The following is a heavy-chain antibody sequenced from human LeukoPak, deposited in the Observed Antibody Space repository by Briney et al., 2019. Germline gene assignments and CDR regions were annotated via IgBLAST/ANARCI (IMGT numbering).Heavy chain of an antibody. V-gene: IGHV3-23*01. CDR3: AKDPDYGDTY. Sequence: PGGSLRLSCAASGFTFSRYAMTWVRQAPGKGLAWVSSINNIGGRTYYTDSVKGRFTISRDNSQNTLYLQMNSLRVEDTAIYYCAKDPDYGDTYWGQGALVTVSS. CDR1: GFTFSRYA. CDR2: INNIGGRT. D-gene: IGHD4-17*01. J-gene: IGHJ4*02.